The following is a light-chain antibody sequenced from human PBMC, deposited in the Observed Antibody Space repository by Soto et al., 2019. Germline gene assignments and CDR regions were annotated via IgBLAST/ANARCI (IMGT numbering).Light chain of an antibody. CDR1: SSNIGAGYE. V-gene: IGLV1-40*01. Sequence: QSVLTQPPSVSGAPGQRVTISCTGSSSNIGAGYEVNWYQHLPGTAPKLLIYDNNNRSSGVPDRFSGSKSGTSASLAITELQAEDEAEYYCQSYDSSLSALYVFGTGTKVTVL. J-gene: IGLJ1*01. CDR3: QSYDSSLSALYV. CDR2: DNN.